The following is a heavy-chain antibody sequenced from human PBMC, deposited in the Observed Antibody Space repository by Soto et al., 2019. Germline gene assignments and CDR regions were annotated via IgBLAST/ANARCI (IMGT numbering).Heavy chain of an antibody. Sequence: ASVKVSCKASGYTFTGYPIHWVRQAPGQGLEWMGWINAGNGNTKYSQKFQGRVTITRDTSASTAYMELSSLTSEDTAVYYCARDWARAEDVWGQGTTATVSS. CDR2: INAGNGNT. D-gene: IGHD7-27*01. CDR3: ARDWARAEDV. CDR1: GYTFTGYP. J-gene: IGHJ6*02. V-gene: IGHV1-3*01.